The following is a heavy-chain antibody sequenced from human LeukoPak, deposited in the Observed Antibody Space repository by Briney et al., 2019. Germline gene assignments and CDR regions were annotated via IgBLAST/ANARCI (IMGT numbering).Heavy chain of an antibody. J-gene: IGHJ5*02. CDR1: GYTFTSYY. D-gene: IGHD3-9*01. CDR2: INPNSGGT. Sequence: ASVKVSCKASGYTFTSYYMHWVRQAPGQGLEWMGWINPNSGGTNYAQKFQGRVTMTRDTSISTAYMGLSRLRSDDTAVYYCARVLRYFDCLTPWGQGTLVTVSS. V-gene: IGHV1-2*02. CDR3: ARVLRYFDCLTP.